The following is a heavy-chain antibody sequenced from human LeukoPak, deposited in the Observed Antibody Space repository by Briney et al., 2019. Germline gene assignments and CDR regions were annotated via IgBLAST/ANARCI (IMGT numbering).Heavy chain of an antibody. CDR3: ARVGGYFDS. V-gene: IGHV3-48*01. J-gene: IGHJ4*02. CDR2: ASSSGTI. D-gene: IGHD3-16*01. CDR1: GFTFSSYS. Sequence: GGSLRLSCAASGFTFSSYSMNWVRQVPGKGLEWISYASSSGTIYYADSVKGRFTVSRDNVKNSLYLQMNSLRAEDTAVYYCARVGGYFDSWGQGTLVTVSS.